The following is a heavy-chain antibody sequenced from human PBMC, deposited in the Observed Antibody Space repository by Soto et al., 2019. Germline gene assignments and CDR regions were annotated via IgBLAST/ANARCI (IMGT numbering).Heavy chain of an antibody. CDR2: MNPNTGNS. Sequence: ASVKVSCKASGYTFTSYDIYWLRQATGQGLEWMGWMNPNTGNSAYAQKFQGRVTVTSDTSINTVHMELSSLGSEDTAVYYCARRAETNGWNGFGADKYYFDFWGQGTLVTVSS. V-gene: IGHV1-8*01. J-gene: IGHJ4*02. D-gene: IGHD1-1*01. CDR3: ARRAETNGWNGFGADKYYFDF. CDR1: GYTFTSYD.